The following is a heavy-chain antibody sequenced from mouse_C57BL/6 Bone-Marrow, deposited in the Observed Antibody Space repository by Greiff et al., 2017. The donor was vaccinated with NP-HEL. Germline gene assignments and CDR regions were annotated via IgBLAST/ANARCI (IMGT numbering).Heavy chain of an antibody. CDR1: GYTFTSYW. V-gene: IGHV1-52*01. CDR3: ASYYSNLGDWYVDV. D-gene: IGHD2-5*01. Sequence: QVQLQQPGAELVRPGSSVKLSCKASGYTFTSYWMHWVKQRPIQGLEWIGNIDPSDSETHYNQKFKDKATLTVDKSSSTAYMQLSSLTSEDSAVYYCASYYSNLGDWYVDVWGTGTTVTVSS. CDR2: IDPSDSET. J-gene: IGHJ1*03.